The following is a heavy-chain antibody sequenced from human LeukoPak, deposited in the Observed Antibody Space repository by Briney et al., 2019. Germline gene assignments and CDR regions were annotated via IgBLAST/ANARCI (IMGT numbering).Heavy chain of an antibody. D-gene: IGHD3-9*01. CDR2: IYPGDSDT. J-gene: IGHJ6*02. Sequence: GESLKISCKGSGYGFTSYWIGWVRQMPGKGLEWMGIIYPGDSDTRYSPSFQGQVTISADKSISTAYLQWSSLKASDTAMYYCARHFEEGFYYYYGMDVWGQGTTVTVSS. CDR1: GYGFTSYW. V-gene: IGHV5-51*01. CDR3: ARHFEEGFYYYYGMDV.